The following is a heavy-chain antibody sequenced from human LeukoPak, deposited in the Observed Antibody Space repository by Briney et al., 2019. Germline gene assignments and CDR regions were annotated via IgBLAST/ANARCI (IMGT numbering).Heavy chain of an antibody. CDR3: ARDLGDIVATWDAFDI. J-gene: IGHJ3*02. V-gene: IGHV3-21*01. CDR1: GFTVSSNY. D-gene: IGHD5-12*01. Sequence: GGSLRLSCAASGFTVSSNYMSWVRQAPGKGLEWVSSISSSSSYIYYADSVKGRFTISRDNAKNSLYLQMNSLRAEDTAVYYCARDLGDIVATWDAFDIWGQGTMVTVSS. CDR2: ISSSSSYI.